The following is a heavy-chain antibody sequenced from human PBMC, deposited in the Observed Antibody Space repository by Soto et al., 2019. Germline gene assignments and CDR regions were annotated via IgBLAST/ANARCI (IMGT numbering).Heavy chain of an antibody. J-gene: IGHJ4*02. CDR3: AKDEGSGSFYVTGDY. CDR1: GFAFSSYG. D-gene: IGHD3-10*01. CDR2: ISYDGSNK. Sequence: GGSLRLSCAASGFAFSSYGMHWVRQAPGKGLEWVAVISYDGSNKYYADSVKGRFTISRDNSKKTLYLQMNSLTAEDTAVYYCAKDEGSGSFYVTGDYRGQGTLVTVSS. V-gene: IGHV3-30*18.